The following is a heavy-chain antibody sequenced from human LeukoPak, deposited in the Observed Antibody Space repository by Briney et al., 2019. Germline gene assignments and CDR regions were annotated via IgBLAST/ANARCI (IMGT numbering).Heavy chain of an antibody. CDR2: ICYSGST. Sequence: PSETLSLTCTVSGGSISSSSYYWGWIRQPPGKGLEWIGSICYSGSTYYNPSLKSRVTISVDTSKNQFSLKLSSVTAADTAVYYCARAYRSGYPPAANWFDPWGQGTLVTVSS. D-gene: IGHD3-22*01. J-gene: IGHJ5*02. V-gene: IGHV4-39*07. CDR3: ARAYRSGYPPAANWFDP. CDR1: GGSISSSSYY.